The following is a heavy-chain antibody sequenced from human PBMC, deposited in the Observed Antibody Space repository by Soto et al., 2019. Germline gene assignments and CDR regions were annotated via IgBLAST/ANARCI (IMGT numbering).Heavy chain of an antibody. Sequence: SVSNAWMNWVRQAPGKGLEWVGRIKSKIDGGTTDYAAPVKGRFTISRDDSKNTLYLQMNSLKTEDTAVYYCTTDPPLGGYAFDIWGQGTMVTVSS. CDR3: TTDPPLGGYAFDI. J-gene: IGHJ3*02. V-gene: IGHV3-15*07. CDR2: IKSKIDGGTT. CDR1: SVSNAW.